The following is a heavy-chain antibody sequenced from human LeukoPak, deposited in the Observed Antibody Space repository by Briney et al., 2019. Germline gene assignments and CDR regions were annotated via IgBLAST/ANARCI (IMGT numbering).Heavy chain of an antibody. Sequence: GGSLRLSCAASGFTFSSYAMSWVRQAPGKGLEWVSAISGSGGSTYYADSVKGRFTISRDNSKNTLYLQMNGLRAEDTAVYYCAKDPTLAYYDSSGYPVRYFDYWGQGTLVTVSS. V-gene: IGHV3-23*01. CDR1: GFTFSSYA. CDR3: AKDPTLAYYDSSGYPVRYFDY. J-gene: IGHJ4*02. D-gene: IGHD3-22*01. CDR2: ISGSGGST.